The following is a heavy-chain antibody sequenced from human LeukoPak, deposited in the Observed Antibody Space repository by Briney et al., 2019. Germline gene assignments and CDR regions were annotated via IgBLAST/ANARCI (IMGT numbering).Heavy chain of an antibody. D-gene: IGHD3-10*01. J-gene: IGHJ6*02. CDR2: IYPGDSDT. CDR3: ARHPITMVRGVISPDYYYGMDV. V-gene: IGHV5-51*01. Sequence: GESLKISCKGSGYSFTSCWIGWVRQMPGKGLEWMGIIYPGDSDTRYSPSFQGQVTISADKSISTAYLQWSSLKASDTAMYYCARHPITMVRGVISPDYYYGMDVWGQGTTVTVSS. CDR1: GYSFTSCW.